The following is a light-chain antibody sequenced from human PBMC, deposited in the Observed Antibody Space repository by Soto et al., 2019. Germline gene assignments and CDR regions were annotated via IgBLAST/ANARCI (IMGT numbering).Light chain of an antibody. CDR3: QQSYSNPRT. Sequence: DIQMTQSPSSLPASVGDRVTITCRASQRISTYLNWYQQTPGKAPKLLIYAATXXXXXXXXXXXXXXSGTDFTLTISSLQPEDFGIYYCQQSYSNPRTFGQGTKVDIK. V-gene: IGKV1-39*01. CDR2: AAT. CDR1: QRISTY. J-gene: IGKJ1*01.